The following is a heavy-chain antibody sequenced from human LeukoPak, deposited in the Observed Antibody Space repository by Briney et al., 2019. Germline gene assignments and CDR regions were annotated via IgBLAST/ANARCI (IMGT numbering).Heavy chain of an antibody. Sequence: GGSLRLSCAASGFTVKDNFMSWVRQAPGKGLQWVSVLYSGGATYYADSVKGRFTISRDNSKNIVFLQMNDLRTEDTAFYYCTRDSANYHFAYWGQGALVTVSS. V-gene: IGHV3-66*01. CDR3: TRDSANYHFAY. CDR1: GFTVKDNF. J-gene: IGHJ4*02. D-gene: IGHD4/OR15-4a*01. CDR2: LYSGGAT.